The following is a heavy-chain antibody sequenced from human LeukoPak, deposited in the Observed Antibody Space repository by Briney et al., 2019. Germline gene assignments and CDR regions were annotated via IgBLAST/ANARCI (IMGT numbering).Heavy chain of an antibody. D-gene: IGHD2-21*01. J-gene: IGHJ4*02. CDR2: VTASGGTT. Sequence: GGTLRLSCTASGFAFTNYGMNWVRQAPGKGLEWVSGVTASGGTTYYADSVKGRFTISRDSSKNTLFLQMNRLRPEDAAVYYCAKAPVTTCRGAYCYPFDYWGQGTLVTVSS. V-gene: IGHV3-23*01. CDR1: GFAFTNYG. CDR3: AKAPVTTCRGAYCYPFDY.